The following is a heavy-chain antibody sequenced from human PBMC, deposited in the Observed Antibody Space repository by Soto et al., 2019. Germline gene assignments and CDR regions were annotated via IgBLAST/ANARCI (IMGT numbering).Heavy chain of an antibody. V-gene: IGHV3-73*02. CDR3: TRQSSGWYR. J-gene: IGHJ5*02. CDR2: IRSKANSYAT. D-gene: IGHD6-19*01. CDR1: GFTFSGSA. Sequence: EVQLVESGGGLVQPGGSLKLSCAASGFTFSGSAMHWVRQASGKGLEWVGRIRSKANSYATAYAASVNGRFTISRDDSKNTAYLQMNSLKTEDTAVYYYTRQSSGWYRWGQGTLVTVSS.